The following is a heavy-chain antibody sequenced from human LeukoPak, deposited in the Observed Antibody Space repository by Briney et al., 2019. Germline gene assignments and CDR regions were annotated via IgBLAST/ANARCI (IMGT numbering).Heavy chain of an antibody. CDR1: GASMSSHGYS. V-gene: IGHV4-30-2*01. CDR3: ATTPNFGSGYPRYFFDY. D-gene: IGHD3-22*01. J-gene: IGHJ4*02. CDR2: NYHDGNT. Sequence: SQTLSLTCAVSGASMSSHGYSWSWIRQPPGKGLEFIGYNYHDGNTYYNPSLNSRVSISVDMSKNQFSLKLSSVTAADTAVYFCATTPNFGSGYPRYFFDYWGQGILVTVSS.